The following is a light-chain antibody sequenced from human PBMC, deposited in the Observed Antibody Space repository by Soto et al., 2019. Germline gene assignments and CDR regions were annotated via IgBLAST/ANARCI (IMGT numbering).Light chain of an antibody. Sequence: DIQMTQSPSSLSAAVGDRVTIICRASQDIGHSLAWYQQKPGKPIKLLIYGASTLQSGVPSRFSGSGSGTDFTLTXXSLXPXDXXXXXXXXXDSAPLTFGGGTKVQIK. CDR1: QDIGHS. CDR3: XXXDSAPLT. V-gene: IGKV1-27*01. J-gene: IGKJ4*01. CDR2: GAS.